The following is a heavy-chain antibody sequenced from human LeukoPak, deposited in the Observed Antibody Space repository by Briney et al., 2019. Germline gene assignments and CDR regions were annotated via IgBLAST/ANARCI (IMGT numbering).Heavy chain of an antibody. J-gene: IGHJ4*02. CDR1: GFTFSSYG. CDR3: AIPFSSGWYQLDY. V-gene: IGHV3-33*01. CDR2: IWYDGSNK. Sequence: GGSLRLSCAASGFTFSSYGTHWVRQAPGKGLEWVAVIWYDGSNKYYADSVKGRFTISRDNSKNTLYLQMNSLRAEDTAVYYCAIPFSSGWYQLDYWGQGTLVTVSS. D-gene: IGHD6-19*01.